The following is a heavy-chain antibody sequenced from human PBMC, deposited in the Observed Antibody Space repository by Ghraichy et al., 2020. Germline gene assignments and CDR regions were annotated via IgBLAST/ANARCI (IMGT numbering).Heavy chain of an antibody. CDR2: IKQDGSEK. CDR1: GFTFSSYW. Sequence: GSLRLSCAASGFTFSSYWMSWVRQAPGKGLGWVANIKQDGSEKYYVDSVKGRFTISRDNAKNSLYLQMNSLRAEDTAVYYCARVPLQYYYYMDVWGKGTTVTVSS. V-gene: IGHV3-7*03. J-gene: IGHJ6*03. CDR3: ARVPLQYYYYMDV. D-gene: IGHD4-11*01.